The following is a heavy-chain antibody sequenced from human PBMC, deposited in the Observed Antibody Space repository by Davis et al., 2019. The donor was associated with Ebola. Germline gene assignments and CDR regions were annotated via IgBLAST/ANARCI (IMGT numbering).Heavy chain of an antibody. CDR3: ARESTTYYGMDV. V-gene: IGHV3-53*05. CDR2: IYSGGST. CDR1: GFFFSSYA. J-gene: IGHJ6*02. D-gene: IGHD5/OR15-5a*01. Sequence: SLIFSYASSGFFFSSYAMCWVRQAPGKGLEWVSVIYSGGSTYYADSVKGRFTISRDNSKNTLYLQMNSLRPEDAALYYCARESTTYYGMDVWGQGTTVTVSS.